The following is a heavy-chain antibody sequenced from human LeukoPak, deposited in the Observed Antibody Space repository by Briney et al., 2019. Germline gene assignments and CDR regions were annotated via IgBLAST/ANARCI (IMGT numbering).Heavy chain of an antibody. CDR3: AKARGDGYNDAFDM. CDR2: IRYDTNNK. J-gene: IGHJ3*02. Sequence: GGSLRLSCAASGFTFSNNGMHWVRQAPGKGLEWMALIRYDTNNKYYADSVKGRFTTSGDNSKLYLQMNSLRDEDTAVYYCAKARGDGYNDAFDMWGQGTMVTVSS. V-gene: IGHV3-30*02. D-gene: IGHD5-24*01. CDR1: GFTFSNNG.